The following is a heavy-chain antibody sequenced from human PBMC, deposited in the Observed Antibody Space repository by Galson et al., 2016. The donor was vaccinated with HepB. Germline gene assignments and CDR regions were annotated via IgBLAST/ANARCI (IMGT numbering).Heavy chain of an antibody. Sequence: ETLSLTCTVSGGSISTYYWSWIRQPAGKGLEWIGRIYSSGTTNYNPSLKSRVTISVEMSKNQFSLKLSAVTAADTAIYYCARTRKYYDFWSSDWENDAFDIWGQGTMVTVSS. CDR1: GGSISTYY. J-gene: IGHJ3*02. CDR3: ARTRKYYDFWSSDWENDAFDI. D-gene: IGHD3-3*01. V-gene: IGHV4-4*07. CDR2: IYSSGTT.